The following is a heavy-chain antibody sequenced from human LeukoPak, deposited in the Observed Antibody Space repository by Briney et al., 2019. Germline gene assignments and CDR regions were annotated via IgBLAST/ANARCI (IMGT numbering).Heavy chain of an antibody. D-gene: IGHD4-11*01. CDR1: GGSISSYY. J-gene: IGHJ4*02. CDR2: IYYTGST. V-gene: IGHV4-59*08. Sequence: PSETLSLTCTVSGGSISSYYWSWIRQPPGKGLEWIGYIYYTGSTNNNPSLKSRVTISVDTSKNQFSLKMTSVTAADTAFYFCARSEINDYMNYWGQGMPVTVSS. CDR3: ARSEINDYMNY.